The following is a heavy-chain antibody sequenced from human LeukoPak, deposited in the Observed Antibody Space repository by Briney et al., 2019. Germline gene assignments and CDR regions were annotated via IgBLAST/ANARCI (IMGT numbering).Heavy chain of an antibody. CDR1: GGTFSSYA. CDR2: ISPIFGTA. V-gene: IGHV1-69*05. Sequence: SVKVSCKASGGTFSSYAISWVRQAPGQGLEWMGGISPIFGTANYAQRFQGRVTITTDESTSTAYMELSSLRSEDTAVYYCASRGYDLHAFDIWGQGTMVTVSS. D-gene: IGHD5-12*01. CDR3: ASRGYDLHAFDI. J-gene: IGHJ3*02.